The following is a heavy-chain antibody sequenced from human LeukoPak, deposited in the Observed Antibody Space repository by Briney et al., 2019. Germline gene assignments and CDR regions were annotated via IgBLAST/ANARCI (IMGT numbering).Heavy chain of an antibody. CDR1: GFSITNYW. Sequence: GGSLRLSCTASGFSITNYWMHWVRQAPGKGLVWVSHINGDGSRTTYADSVKGRFTISRDDAKNTVHLQMDSLRADDTAVYYCARDKSYSDDSWGQGTLVTVSS. CDR3: ARDKSYSDDS. V-gene: IGHV3-74*01. J-gene: IGHJ4*02. CDR2: INGDGSRT. D-gene: IGHD3-10*01.